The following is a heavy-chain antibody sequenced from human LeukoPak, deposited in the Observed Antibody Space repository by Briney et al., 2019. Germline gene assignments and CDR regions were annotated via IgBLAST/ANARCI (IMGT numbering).Heavy chain of an antibody. Sequence: RASVKVSCKASGYTFTSYGISWVRQAPGQGLEWMGWISAYNGNTNYAQKLQGRVTMTTDTSTSTAYMELRSLRSDDTAVYYCARDRDGGYYGQLDYWGQGTLVTVSS. V-gene: IGHV1-18*01. D-gene: IGHD3-22*01. CDR2: ISAYNGNT. J-gene: IGHJ4*02. CDR1: GYTFTSYG. CDR3: ARDRDGGYYGQLDY.